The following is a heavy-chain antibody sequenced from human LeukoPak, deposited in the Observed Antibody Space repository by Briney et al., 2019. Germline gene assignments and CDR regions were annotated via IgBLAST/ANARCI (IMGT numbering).Heavy chain of an antibody. V-gene: IGHV4-39*01. J-gene: IGHJ4*02. CDR3: ARPGDGYNFFDY. CDR2: IYYSGST. CDR1: GGSISSSSYY. D-gene: IGHD5-24*01. Sequence: PSETLSLTCTVSGGSISSSSYYWGWIRQPPGKGLEWIGSIYYSGSTYYNPSLKSRVTISVDTSKNQFSLKLSSVTAADTAVYYCARPGDGYNFFDYWVQGTLVTVSS.